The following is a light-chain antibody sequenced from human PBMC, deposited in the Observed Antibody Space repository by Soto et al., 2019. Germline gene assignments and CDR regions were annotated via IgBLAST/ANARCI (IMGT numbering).Light chain of an antibody. V-gene: IGKV3-15*01. J-gene: IGKJ5*01. CDR1: QSVARD. CDR3: QQYNKWPQT. Sequence: EIVLTQSPGTLSLSPGERATLSCRASQSVARDLAWYQHKPGQAPRLLTHGASNRATGIPARFSGVGSGTEFTLTISNLQSEDFAVYYCQQYNKWPQTFGQGTRLEIK. CDR2: GAS.